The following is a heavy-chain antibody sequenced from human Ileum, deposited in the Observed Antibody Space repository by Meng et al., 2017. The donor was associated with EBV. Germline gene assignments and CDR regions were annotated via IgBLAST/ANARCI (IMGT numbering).Heavy chain of an antibody. J-gene: IGHJ4*02. CDR3: TKSACGGDCY. CDR1: GFTISNAW. D-gene: IGHD2-21*01. CDR2: IKSRSDGGTI. Sequence: EVQLVASGGGWVTHGGSLRLSCAASGFTISNAWMSWVRQAPGKGLECVGRIKSRSDGGTIDYAAPVKGRFTISRDDSKNTMYLQMNSLKTEDTAVYYCTKSACGGDCYWGQGTMVTVSS. V-gene: IGHV3-15*01.